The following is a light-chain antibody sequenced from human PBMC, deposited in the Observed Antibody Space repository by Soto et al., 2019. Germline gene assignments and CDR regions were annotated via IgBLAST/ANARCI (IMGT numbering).Light chain of an antibody. V-gene: IGLV8-61*01. Sequence: QAVVTQESSFSVSPGGTVTLTCGLISGSVSTANNPNWYQQTPGQAPRTLIYSTSTRSSGVPDRFSCSILGNKAALTITGAQSDDESDYYCSLFMGNGISVFGTGTKVTVL. J-gene: IGLJ1*01. CDR1: SGSVSTANN. CDR3: SLFMGNGISV. CDR2: STS.